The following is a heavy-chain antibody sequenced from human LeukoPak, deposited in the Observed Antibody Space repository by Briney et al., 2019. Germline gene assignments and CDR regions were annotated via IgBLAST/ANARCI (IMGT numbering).Heavy chain of an antibody. D-gene: IGHD3-10*01. CDR3: ARRGITMVRGLNNDGESFDY. CDR2: VYPGDSDT. V-gene: IGHV5-51*01. J-gene: IGHJ4*02. CDR1: GYTFTNYW. Sequence: GESLKVSCKGFGYTFTNYWIGWVRQMPGEGLEWMGIVYPGDSDTRYSPSFQGRVTISADKSITTAYLQWSSLKASDTAMYYCARRGITMVRGLNNDGESFDYWGQGTLVTVSS.